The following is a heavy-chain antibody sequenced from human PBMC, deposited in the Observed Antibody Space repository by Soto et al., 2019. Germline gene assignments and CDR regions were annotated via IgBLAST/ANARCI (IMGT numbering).Heavy chain of an antibody. CDR3: TRGPRVSSIGTGAY. CDR1: GFIFKMYY. V-gene: IGHV3-74*01. J-gene: IGHJ4*02. CDR2: INDEGNNA. D-gene: IGHD1-26*01. Sequence: EVQLVQSGGGLIQPGGSLRLSCEASGFIFKMYYLHWVRQTPGKGPLWAARINDEGNNATYADSVKGRFTISRDNAKNTLYLQMDGLRVEDTGLYYCTRGPRVSSIGTGAYWGQGSLVTVST.